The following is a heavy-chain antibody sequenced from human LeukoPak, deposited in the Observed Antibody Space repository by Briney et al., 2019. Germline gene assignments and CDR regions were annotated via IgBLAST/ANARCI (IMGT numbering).Heavy chain of an antibody. V-gene: IGHV3-21*01. CDR3: ARGVRGLYSSSWANWFDP. J-gene: IGHJ5*02. CDR1: GFTFSSYS. CDR2: ISSSSSYI. D-gene: IGHD6-13*01. Sequence: GGSLRLSCAASGFTFSSYSMNWVRQAPGKGLEWVSSISSSSSYIYYADSVKGRFTISRDNAKNSLYLQMNSLRAEDTAVYYCARGVRGLYSSSWANWFDPWGQGTLVTVSS.